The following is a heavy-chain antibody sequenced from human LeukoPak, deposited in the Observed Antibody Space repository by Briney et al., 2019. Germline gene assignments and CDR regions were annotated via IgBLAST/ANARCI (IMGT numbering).Heavy chain of an antibody. D-gene: IGHD3-22*01. V-gene: IGHV3-23*01. J-gene: IGHJ6*02. CDR3: AKAWAIVVYYGMDV. CDR1: GFTFSSYA. Sequence: PGGSLRLSCAASGFTFSSYAMSWVRQAPGKGLEWVSAISGSGGSTYYADSVKGRFTISRDNSKNTLYLQMNSLRAEDTAVYYCAKAWAIVVYYGMDVWGQGTTVTVSS. CDR2: ISGSGGST.